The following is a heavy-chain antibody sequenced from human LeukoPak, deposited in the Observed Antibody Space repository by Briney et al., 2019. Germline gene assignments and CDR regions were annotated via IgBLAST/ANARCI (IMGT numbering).Heavy chain of an antibody. D-gene: IGHD1-26*01. V-gene: IGHV3-23*01. CDR3: AKDLFAVGAGALDY. J-gene: IGHJ4*02. Sequence: GGSLRISCAASGFTFSSYAMSWVRQAPGKGLEWVSAISGSGGSTYYADSVKGRFTISRDNSKNTLYLQMNSLRAEDTAVYYCAKDLFAVGAGALDYWGQGTLVTVSS. CDR2: ISGSGGST. CDR1: GFTFSSYA.